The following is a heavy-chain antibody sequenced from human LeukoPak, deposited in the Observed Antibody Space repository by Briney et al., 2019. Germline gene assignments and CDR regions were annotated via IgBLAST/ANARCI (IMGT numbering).Heavy chain of an antibody. CDR3: ARASWGYDFDC. Sequence: PGGSLRLSCAASGFTITNYYMSWVRQAPGKGLEWGSVIYSGGTTYYTDSVKGRFTISRDNSNSTVSLQMNSLRVDDTALYYCARASWGYDFDCWGQGTLVTVSS. CDR1: GFTITNYY. V-gene: IGHV3-53*01. J-gene: IGHJ4*02. CDR2: IYSGGTT. D-gene: IGHD7-27*01.